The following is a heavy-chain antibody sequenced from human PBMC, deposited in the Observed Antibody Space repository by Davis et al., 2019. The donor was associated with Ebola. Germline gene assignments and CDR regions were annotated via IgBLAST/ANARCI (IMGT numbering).Heavy chain of an antibody. Sequence: SETLSLTCTVSGGSISSYYWSWIRQPPGKGLEWIGYIYYSGSTNYNPSLKSRVTISVDTSKNQFSLKLSSVTAADTAVYYCARGILLWFGELPAWGQGTLVTVSS. D-gene: IGHD3-10*01. V-gene: IGHV4-59*08. J-gene: IGHJ5*02. CDR1: GGSISSYY. CDR2: IYYSGST. CDR3: ARGILLWFGELPA.